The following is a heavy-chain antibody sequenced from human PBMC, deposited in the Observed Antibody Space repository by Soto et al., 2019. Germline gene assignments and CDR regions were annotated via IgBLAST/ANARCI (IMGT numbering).Heavy chain of an antibody. V-gene: IGHV4-30-4*01. Sequence: SETLSLTCTVSGDSISSGNKYWSWIRQPPGKGLEWIGYIFSSGTTYYNPSLKSRLTMSLDASQNQFSLKLNYLTDADTAVYFCARVPSPFDYYYAMDVWGQGTTVT. J-gene: IGHJ6*02. CDR2: IFSSGTT. CDR3: ARVPSPFDYYYAMDV. D-gene: IGHD3-16*01. CDR1: GDSISSGNKY.